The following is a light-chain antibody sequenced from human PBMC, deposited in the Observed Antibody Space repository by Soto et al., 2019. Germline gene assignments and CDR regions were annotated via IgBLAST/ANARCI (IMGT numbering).Light chain of an antibody. CDR2: DVS. V-gene: IGLV2-11*01. Sequence: QSVLTQPRSVSGSPGHSVTISCTGTSSDVGGYSYVSWYQQHPGKAPKLMISDVSKRPSGVPDRFSGSKFGNTASLTIYGXXAEDEADYYCCSYAGAFTYVFGSGTKVTVL. J-gene: IGLJ1*01. CDR3: CSYAGAFTYV. CDR1: SSDVGGYSY.